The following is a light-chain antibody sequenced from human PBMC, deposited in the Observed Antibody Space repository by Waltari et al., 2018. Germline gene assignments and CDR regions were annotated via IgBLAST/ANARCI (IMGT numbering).Light chain of an antibody. CDR1: SSDVGGYNY. V-gene: IGLV2-14*01. CDR2: EVT. J-gene: IGLJ2*01. Sequence: QSALTQPASVSGSPGQSITISCTGSSSDVGGYNYVSWYQQHPGKAPKLIFYEVTNRPAGVSNRFSGSKSGNTASLTIAGLQAEDDADYYCNSYTSMSTLIFGGGTKLTVL. CDR3: NSYTSMSTLI.